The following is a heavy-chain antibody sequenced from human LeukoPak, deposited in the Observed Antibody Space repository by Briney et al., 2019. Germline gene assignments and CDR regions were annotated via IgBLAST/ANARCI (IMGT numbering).Heavy chain of an antibody. CDR2: IWYDGSNK. CDR3: ARWIAVAGSYYYYYGMDV. Sequence: GGSLRLSCAASGFTFSSYGMPWVRQAPGKGLEWVAVIWYDGSNKYYADSVKGRFTISRDNSKNTLYLQMNSLRAEDTAVYYCARWIAVAGSYYYYYGMDVWGQGTTVTVSS. V-gene: IGHV3-33*01. J-gene: IGHJ6*02. D-gene: IGHD6-19*01. CDR1: GFTFSSYG.